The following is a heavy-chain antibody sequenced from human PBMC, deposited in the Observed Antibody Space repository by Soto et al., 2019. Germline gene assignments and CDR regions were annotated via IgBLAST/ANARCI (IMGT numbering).Heavy chain of an antibody. Sequence: QITLKESGPTLVKPTQTLTLTCTFSGFSLSTSGVGVGWIRQPPGKALEWLALIYWDDDKRSSPSLKSRLTNAKDTSKHQVVLTMTNMDPVDTATYYCAHTGYLRRIDYWGQGTLVTVSS. V-gene: IGHV2-5*02. CDR2: IYWDDDK. CDR1: GFSLSTSGVG. J-gene: IGHJ4*02. CDR3: AHTGYLRRIDY. D-gene: IGHD6-13*01.